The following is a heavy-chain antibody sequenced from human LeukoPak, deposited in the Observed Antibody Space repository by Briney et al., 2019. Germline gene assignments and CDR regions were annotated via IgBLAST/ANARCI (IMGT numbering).Heavy chain of an antibody. Sequence: KSGGSLRLSCAASGFTFSNAWMSWVRQAPGKGLEWVGRIKSKTDGGTTDYAAPVKGRFTISRDDSKNTLYLQMNSLKTEDTAVYYCTTDVRLRRNYYSYYGMDVWGQGTTVTVSS. D-gene: IGHD4-17*01. CDR1: GFTFSNAW. J-gene: IGHJ6*02. CDR3: TTDVRLRRNYYSYYGMDV. CDR2: IKSKTDGGTT. V-gene: IGHV3-15*01.